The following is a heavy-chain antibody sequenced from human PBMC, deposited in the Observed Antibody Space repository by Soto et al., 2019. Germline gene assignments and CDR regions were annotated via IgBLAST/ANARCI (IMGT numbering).Heavy chain of an antibody. CDR3: VKDKEWEPVVFDY. J-gene: IGHJ4*02. V-gene: IGHV3-23*01. CDR1: GFTFSSYA. Sequence: EVQLLESGGGLVQPGGSLRLSCAASGFTFSSYAMSWVRQAPGKGLEWVSAISGSGGSTYYADSVKGRFTISRDNSKNTLYLQMNSLRAADTAVYYCVKDKEWEPVVFDYWGQGTLVTVSS. CDR2: ISGSGGST. D-gene: IGHD1-26*01.